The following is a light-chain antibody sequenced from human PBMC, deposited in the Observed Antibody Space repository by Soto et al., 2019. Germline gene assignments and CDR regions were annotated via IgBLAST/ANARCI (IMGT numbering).Light chain of an antibody. CDR3: CSYAGSSTYV. Sequence: QSALTQPASVSGSPGQSITISCTGTSSDVGNYNLVSWYQQHPGKAPKLMIYEGSKRPSGVSNRFSGSKSGSTASLTISGLQAADEADYYCCSYAGSSTYVFGTGTKLTVL. CDR1: SSDVGNYNL. J-gene: IGLJ1*01. CDR2: EGS. V-gene: IGLV2-23*01.